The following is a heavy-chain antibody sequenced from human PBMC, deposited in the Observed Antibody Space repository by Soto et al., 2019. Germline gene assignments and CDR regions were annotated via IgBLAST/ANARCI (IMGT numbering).Heavy chain of an antibody. CDR2: IYYSGST. CDR1: GGSISSSSYY. CDR3: ARHEFSSSWYYYYYGMDV. D-gene: IGHD6-13*01. J-gene: IGHJ6*02. V-gene: IGHV4-39*01. Sequence: QLQLQESGPGLVKPSETLSLTCTVSGGSISSSSYYWGWIRQPPGKGLEWIGSIYYSGSTYYNPSIKSRVTISVDTSKNQFSLKLSSVTAADTAVYYCARHEFSSSWYYYYYGMDVWGQGTTVTVSS.